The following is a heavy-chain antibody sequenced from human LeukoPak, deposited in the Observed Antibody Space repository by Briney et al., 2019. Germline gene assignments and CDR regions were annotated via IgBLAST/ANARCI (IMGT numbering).Heavy chain of an antibody. J-gene: IGHJ4*02. D-gene: IGHD6-19*01. CDR2: INPNSGRT. Sequence: ASVKLSFKASGYTFTGYYMHWVRQAPGQRLESIGWINPNSGRTNYAQKFQGSVTMTRDTSISTPYMELSRLRSDDTAMYYCASPGGGVAGHFDYWGQGTRVTVSS. V-gene: IGHV1-2*02. CDR1: GYTFTGYY. CDR3: ASPGGGVAGHFDY.